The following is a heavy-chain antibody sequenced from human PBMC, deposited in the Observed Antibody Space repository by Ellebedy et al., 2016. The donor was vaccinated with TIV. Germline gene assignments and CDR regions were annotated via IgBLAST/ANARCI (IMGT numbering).Heavy chain of an antibody. CDR1: GGPIRSYY. V-gene: IGHV4-59*01. CDR2: IYHSGGT. D-gene: IGHD3-22*01. Sequence: SETLSLTCTVSGGPIRSYYWSWIRQPPGKGLEWIGYIYHSGGTYSNPSLKSRVTISVDTSKNQFSLKLSSVTAADTAVYYCARVKYYYESSGYSHDAFDIWGQGTTVTVSS. CDR3: ARVKYYYESSGYSHDAFDI. J-gene: IGHJ3*02.